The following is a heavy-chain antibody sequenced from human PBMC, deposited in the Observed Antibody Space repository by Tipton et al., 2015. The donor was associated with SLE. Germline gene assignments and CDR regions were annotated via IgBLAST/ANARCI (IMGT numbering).Heavy chain of an antibody. CDR1: GGSFSGYY. J-gene: IGHJ4*02. CDR2: INHSGST. Sequence: TLSLTCAVYGGSFSGYYWSWIRQPPGKGLEWIGEINHSGSTNYNPSLKSRVTISVDTSKNQFSLKLSSVTAADTAVYYRARVKDNGWLPFDYWGQGTLVTVSS. V-gene: IGHV4-34*01. CDR3: ARVKDNGWLPFDY. D-gene: IGHD6-19*01.